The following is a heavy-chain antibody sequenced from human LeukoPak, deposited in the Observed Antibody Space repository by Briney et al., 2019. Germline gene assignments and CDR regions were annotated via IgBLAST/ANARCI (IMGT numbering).Heavy chain of an antibody. V-gene: IGHV4-39*07. J-gene: IGHJ4*02. CDR3: ARVGGYYYGSGSFYFDY. CDR2: IYYSGST. CDR1: GGSISSSSYY. Sequence: TSETLSLTCTVSGGSISSSSYYWGWIRQPPGKGLEWIGSIYYSGSTYYNPSLKSRVTISVDTSKNQFSLKLSSVTAADTAVYYCARVGGYYYGSGSFYFDYWGQGTLVTVSS. D-gene: IGHD3-10*01.